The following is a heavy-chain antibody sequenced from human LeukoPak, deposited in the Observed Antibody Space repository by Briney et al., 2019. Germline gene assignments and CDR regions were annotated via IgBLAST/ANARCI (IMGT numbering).Heavy chain of an antibody. J-gene: IGHJ4*02. CDR2: ISWNSGSR. Sequence: PGGSLRLSCAASGFTFDYYVMDSVRQAPGRGLEWVSGISWNSGSRGYADSVKGRFNISRDNAKNSLYLQMNSLRAEDTALYYCAKVEYYGSGNGDYWGQGTLVTVSS. CDR3: AKVEYYGSGNGDY. D-gene: IGHD3-10*01. V-gene: IGHV3-9*01. CDR1: GFTFDYYV.